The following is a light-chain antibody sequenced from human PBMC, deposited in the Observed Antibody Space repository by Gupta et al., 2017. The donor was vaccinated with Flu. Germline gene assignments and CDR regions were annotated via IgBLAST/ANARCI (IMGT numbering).Light chain of an antibody. J-gene: IGKJ3*01. CDR2: WAS. CDR3: QQCYSTPQVT. V-gene: IGKV4-1*01. CDR1: QSVLYSFNNNNY. Sequence: DIVMAQSPDSPALSLGGRTTINRKASQSVLYSFNNNNYLAWYQQKPGQPPKLLIYWASTRESGVPDRFSGSGSGTDFTLTISSLQAEDVAVYYCQQCYSTPQVTFGPGTRVDIK.